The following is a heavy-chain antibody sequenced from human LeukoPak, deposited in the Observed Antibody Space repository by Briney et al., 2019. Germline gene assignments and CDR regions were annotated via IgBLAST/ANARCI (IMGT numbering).Heavy chain of an antibody. CDR3: AREIVGAIKSYFDY. V-gene: IGHV3-23*01. D-gene: IGHD1-26*01. CDR1: GFTFSSYA. J-gene: IGHJ4*02. Sequence: QSGGSLRLSCAASGFTFSSYAMSWVRQAPGKGLEWVSAISGSGGSTYYADSVKGRFTISRDNSKNTLYLQMNSLRAEDTAVYYCAREIVGAIKSYFDYWGQGTLVTASS. CDR2: ISGSGGST.